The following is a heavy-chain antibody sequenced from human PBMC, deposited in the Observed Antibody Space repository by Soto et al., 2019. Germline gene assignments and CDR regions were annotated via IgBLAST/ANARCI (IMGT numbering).Heavy chain of an antibody. J-gene: IGHJ6*02. CDR1: GFTFSSYG. CDR2: ISYDGSNK. V-gene: IGHV3-30*18. Sequence: GGSLRLSCAASGFTFSSYGMHWVRQAPGKGLEWVAVISYDGSNKYYADSVKGRFTISRDNSKNTLYLQMNSLRAEDTAVYYCAKGIAYCGGDCYSSTILHGDYYYGMDVWGQGTTVTVSS. CDR3: AKGIAYCGGDCYSSTILHGDYYYGMDV. D-gene: IGHD2-21*02.